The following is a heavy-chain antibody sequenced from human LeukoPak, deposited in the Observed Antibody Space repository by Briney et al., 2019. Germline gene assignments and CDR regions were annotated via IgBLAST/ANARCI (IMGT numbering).Heavy chain of an antibody. CDR2: TYYRSKWYN. J-gene: IGHJ4*02. CDR1: GDSVSSNSAA. CDR3: ARVGDMITFGGVIVEGYFDY. Sequence: SQTLSLTGAISGDSVSSNSAAWNWIRQSPSRGLEWLGRTYYRSKWYNDYAVSVKSRITINPDTSKNQFSLQLNSVTPEDTAVYYCARVGDMITFGGVIVEGYFDYWGQGTLVTVSS. D-gene: IGHD3-16*02. V-gene: IGHV6-1*01.